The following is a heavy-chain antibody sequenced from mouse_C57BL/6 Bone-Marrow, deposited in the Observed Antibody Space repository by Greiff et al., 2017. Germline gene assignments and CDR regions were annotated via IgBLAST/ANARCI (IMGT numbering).Heavy chain of an antibody. CDR3: NTRSYGSSYGAMDY. CDR1: GFNITDDY. CDR2: IDPENGDT. V-gene: IGHV14-4*01. D-gene: IGHD1-1*01. J-gene: IGHJ4*01. Sequence: VQLQQSGAELVRPGASVKLSCTASGFNITDDYMHWVKQRPEQGLEWIGWIDPENGDTEYASKFQGKATITADPSSNTAYLQLRSLTSEDTAVDYCNTRSYGSSYGAMDYWGKGTSVTVAS.